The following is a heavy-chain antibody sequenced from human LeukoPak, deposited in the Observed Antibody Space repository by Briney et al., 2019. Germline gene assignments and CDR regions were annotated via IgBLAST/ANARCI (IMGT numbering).Heavy chain of an antibody. CDR2: ISGSGGST. CDR1: GFTFSSYA. J-gene: IGHJ4*02. D-gene: IGHD6-19*01. CDR3: AKDSMGYSSGWYGGGYFDY. V-gene: IGHV3-23*01. Sequence: GGSLRLSCAASGFTFSSYAMSWVRQAPGKGLEWVSAISGSGGSTYYADSVKGRFTISRGNSKNTLYLQMNSLRAEDTAVYYCAKDSMGYSSGWYGGGYFDYWGQGTLVTVSS.